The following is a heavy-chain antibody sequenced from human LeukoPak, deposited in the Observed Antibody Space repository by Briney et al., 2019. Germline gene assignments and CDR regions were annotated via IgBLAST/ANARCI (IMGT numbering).Heavy chain of an antibody. CDR1: GGSFSGYY. CDR2: INHSGST. Sequence: PSETLSLTCAVYGGSFSGYYWSWIRQPPGKGLEWIGEINHSGSTNYNPSLKSRVTISVDTSKNQFSLKLSSVTAADTAVYYCARGYSYGLPFDYWGQGTLVTVSS. V-gene: IGHV4-34*01. J-gene: IGHJ4*02. CDR3: ARGYSYGLPFDY. D-gene: IGHD5-18*01.